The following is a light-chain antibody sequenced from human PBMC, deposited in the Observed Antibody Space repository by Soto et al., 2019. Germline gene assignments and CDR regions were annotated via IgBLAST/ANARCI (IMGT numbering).Light chain of an antibody. CDR1: QDIDTY. CDR2: DAS. J-gene: IGKJ2*01. Sequence: DIRVTQSPSSLSASVGDRVTITCQANQDIDTYLNWFQQKPGKAPKLLIYDASHLETGVPSRFTGSGSGTDFTFTISSLQPEDVATYYCQQYDNLLYTFGQGTKLEIK. CDR3: QQYDNLLYT. V-gene: IGKV1-33*01.